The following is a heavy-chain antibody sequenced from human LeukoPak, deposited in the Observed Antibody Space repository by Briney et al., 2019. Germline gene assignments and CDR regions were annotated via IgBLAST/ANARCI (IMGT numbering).Heavy chain of an antibody. V-gene: IGHV1-8*03. Sequence: ASVKVSCKASGYTFTSYDINWVRQATGQGLEWMGWMNPNSGNTGYARKFQGRVTITRNTSISTAYMELSSLRSEDTAVYYCARVHCSSTSCYHFDYWGQGTLVTVSS. CDR1: GYTFTSYD. J-gene: IGHJ4*02. D-gene: IGHD2-2*01. CDR2: MNPNSGNT. CDR3: ARVHCSSTSCYHFDY.